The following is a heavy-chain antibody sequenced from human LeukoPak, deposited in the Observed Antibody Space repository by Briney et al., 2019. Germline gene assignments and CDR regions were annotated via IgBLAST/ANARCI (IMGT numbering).Heavy chain of an antibody. D-gene: IGHD6-19*01. Sequence: GGSLRLSCAASGFTFDDYAMHWVRQAPGKGLEWVSGISWNSGSIGYADSVKGRFTISRDNAKNSLYLQMNSLRAEVMALYYCAKEAAVAGQYYYYYYMDVWGKGTTVTVSS. J-gene: IGHJ6*03. CDR1: GFTFDDYA. CDR3: AKEAAVAGQYYYYYYMDV. V-gene: IGHV3-9*03. CDR2: ISWNSGSI.